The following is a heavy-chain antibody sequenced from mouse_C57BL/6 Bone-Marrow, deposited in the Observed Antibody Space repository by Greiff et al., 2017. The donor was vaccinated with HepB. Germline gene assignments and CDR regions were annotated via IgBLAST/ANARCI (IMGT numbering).Heavy chain of an antibody. CDR2: IHPNSGST. J-gene: IGHJ4*01. Sequence: QVHVKQPAAQLVKPGASVKLSCQPSGYTFTSYWMHWVKQRPGQGIEWIGMIHPNSGSTNYNEKFKSKATLTVDKSSSTAYMQLRSLTSEDSAVYYCARSRGSSYDYAMDYWGQGTSVTVSS. CDR3: ARSRGSSYDYAMDY. D-gene: IGHD1-1*01. V-gene: IGHV1-64*01. CDR1: GYTFTSYW.